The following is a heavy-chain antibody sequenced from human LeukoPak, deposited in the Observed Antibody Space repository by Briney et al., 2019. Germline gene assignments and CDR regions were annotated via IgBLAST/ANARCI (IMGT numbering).Heavy chain of an antibody. CDR1: GFTFSSYS. D-gene: IGHD2-21*01. V-gene: IGHV3-48*01. J-gene: IGHJ4*02. CDR2: ISTSTTTI. Sequence: HPGGSLRLSCAASGFTFSSYSMNWVRQAPGKGLEWISYISTSTTTIYYANSVKGRFTISRDNAKKSLYLQMNSLRAEDTAMYFCATHSVAVLPIATFDYWGQGTLVTVSS. CDR3: ATHSVAVLPIATFDY.